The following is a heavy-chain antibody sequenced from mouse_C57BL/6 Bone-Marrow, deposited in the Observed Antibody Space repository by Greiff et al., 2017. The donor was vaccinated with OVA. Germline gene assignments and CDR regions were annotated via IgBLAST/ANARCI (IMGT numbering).Heavy chain of an antibody. Sequence: VQLQQSGAELVRPGASVKLSCTASGFNIKDDYMHWVKQRPEQGLEWIGWIDPENGDTEYASKFQGKATITADTSSNTAYLQLSSLTSEDTAVYYCAAPAVVARGGYAMDYGGRGTSTTVS. D-gene: IGHD1-1*01. CDR1: GFNIKDDY. CDR3: AAPAVVARGGYAMDY. CDR2: IDPENGDT. J-gene: IGHJ4*01. V-gene: IGHV14-4*01.